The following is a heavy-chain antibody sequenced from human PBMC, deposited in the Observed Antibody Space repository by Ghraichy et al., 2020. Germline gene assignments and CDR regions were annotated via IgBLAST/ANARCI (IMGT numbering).Heavy chain of an antibody. J-gene: IGHJ4*02. CDR2: IYWNDDK. Sequence: SGPTLVKPTQTLTLTCTFSGFSLRTSGVGVAWIRQPPGKALEWLALIYWNDDKRYTPSLQSRVTITKDSSRNRVVLTMANLDPVDTATYYCAHLARLWDYASGNYLSGPFDYWGQGTLVTVSS. D-gene: IGHD3-10*01. CDR3: AHLARLWDYASGNYLSGPFDY. CDR1: GFSLRTSGVG. V-gene: IGHV2-5*01.